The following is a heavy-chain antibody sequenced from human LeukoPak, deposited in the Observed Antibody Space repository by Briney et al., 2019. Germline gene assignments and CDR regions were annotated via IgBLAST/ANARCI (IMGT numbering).Heavy chain of an antibody. D-gene: IGHD6-13*01. Sequence: ASVKVSCKASGYTFTSYYMHWVRQAPGQGLECVGWINPYNGGTDYAQKFQGRVTMTRDTSISTAYMELSSLTSDDTAVYYCARDLAGNAFNVWGQGTMVTVSS. CDR2: INPYNGGT. V-gene: IGHV1-2*02. CDR3: ARDLAGNAFNV. J-gene: IGHJ3*01. CDR1: GYTFTSYY.